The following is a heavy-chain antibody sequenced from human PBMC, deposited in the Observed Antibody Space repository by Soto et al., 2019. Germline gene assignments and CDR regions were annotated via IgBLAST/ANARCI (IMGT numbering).Heavy chain of an antibody. CDR3: ARENSYFDY. J-gene: IGHJ4*02. CDR2: ISAYNANA. CDR1: GYTFRNFG. V-gene: IGHV1-18*01. Sequence: QIQLLQSGAEVKKPGASVKVTCKASGYTFRNFGISWVRQAPGQGLEWMGWISAYNANANYAQKFQCRLTMTADTSTSTAYMERRSLRSDDTAVYYCARENSYFDYWGQGTLVTVSS.